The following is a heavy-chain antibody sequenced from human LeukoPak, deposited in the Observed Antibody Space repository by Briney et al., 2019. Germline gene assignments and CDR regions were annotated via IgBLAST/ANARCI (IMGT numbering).Heavy chain of an antibody. D-gene: IGHD3-22*01. J-gene: IGHJ5*02. CDR2: ISGSGGST. V-gene: IGHV3-23*01. CDR1: GFTFRSYA. CDR3: AKVRYYYDSSGYWGFWFDP. Sequence: GGSLRLSCAASGFTFRSYAMSWVRQAPGKGLEWVSAISGSGGSTYYADSVKGRFTISRDNSKNTLYLQMNSLRAEDTAVYYCAKVRYYYDSSGYWGFWFDPWGQGTLVTVSS.